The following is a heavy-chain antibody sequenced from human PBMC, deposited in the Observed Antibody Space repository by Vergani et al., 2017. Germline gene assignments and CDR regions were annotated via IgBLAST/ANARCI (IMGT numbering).Heavy chain of an antibody. CDR2: ISGSGGST. D-gene: IGHD3-9*01. J-gene: IGHJ4*02. CDR1: GGSISSDD. CDR3: AKDYDILTGYARTYYFDY. Sequence: LQLQESGPGLVKPSQTLSLTCTVSGGSISSDDFYWSWVRQAPGKGLEWVSAISGSGGSTYYADSVKGRFTISRDNSKNTLYLQMNSLRAEDTAVYYCAKDYDILTGYARTYYFDYWGQGTLVTVSS. V-gene: IGHV3-23*01.